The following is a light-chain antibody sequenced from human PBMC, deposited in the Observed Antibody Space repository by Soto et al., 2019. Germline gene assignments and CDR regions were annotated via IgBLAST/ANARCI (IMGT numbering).Light chain of an antibody. CDR1: QSVSSSY. CDR3: QQYGSSPYT. Sequence: EIVLTQPPGTLSLSLGERATLSCRASQSVSSSYLAWYQQKPGQAPRLLIHGASSRATGIPDRFSGSGSGTDFTLTISRLEPEDFAVYYCQQYGSSPYTFGQGTKLEIK. CDR2: GAS. J-gene: IGKJ2*01. V-gene: IGKV3-20*01.